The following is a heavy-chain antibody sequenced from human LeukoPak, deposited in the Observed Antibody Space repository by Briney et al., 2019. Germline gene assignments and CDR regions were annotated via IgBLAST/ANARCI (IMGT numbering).Heavy chain of an antibody. CDR2: MKQDGSEK. D-gene: IGHD5-12*01. J-gene: IGHJ4*02. V-gene: IGHV3-7*01. Sequence: GGSLRLSCAVSGINFRGYWMAWVRQAPGKGLEWVANMKQDGSEKYYVDSVKGRFTISRGNAKNSLYLEMNSLRVEDTAVYYCARDLGHTGYDLFDYWGQGTLVTGSS. CDR3: ARDLGHTGYDLFDY. CDR1: GINFRGYW.